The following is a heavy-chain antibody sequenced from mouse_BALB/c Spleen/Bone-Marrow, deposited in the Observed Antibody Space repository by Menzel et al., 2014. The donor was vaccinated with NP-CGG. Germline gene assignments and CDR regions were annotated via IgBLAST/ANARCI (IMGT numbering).Heavy chain of an antibody. CDR2: ISSGSSTI. Sequence: DVQLVESGGGLVRPGGSRKLSCAASGFTFSSFGMHWVRQAPEKGLEWVAYISSGSSTIYYADTVKGRFTISRDNPKNTLFLQMTSLRSEDTAMYYCARSPYGYDGRDYWGQGTSVTVSS. CDR1: GFTFSSFG. J-gene: IGHJ4*01. V-gene: IGHV5-17*02. D-gene: IGHD2-2*01. CDR3: ARSPYGYDGRDY.